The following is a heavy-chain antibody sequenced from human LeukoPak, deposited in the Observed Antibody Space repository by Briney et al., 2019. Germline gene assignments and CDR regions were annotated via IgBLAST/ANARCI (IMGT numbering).Heavy chain of an antibody. D-gene: IGHD5-24*01. CDR3: TRPDGYNYY. CDR2: IRSKANSYAT. J-gene: IGHJ4*02. Sequence: QPGGSLRLSCAASGFTFSGSAMHWVRQASGKGLEWVGLIRSKANSYATAYAASVKGRFTISRDDSKNTAYLQMNSLKTEDTAVYYCTRPDGYNYYWGQGTLVTVSS. V-gene: IGHV3-73*01. CDR1: GFTFSGSA.